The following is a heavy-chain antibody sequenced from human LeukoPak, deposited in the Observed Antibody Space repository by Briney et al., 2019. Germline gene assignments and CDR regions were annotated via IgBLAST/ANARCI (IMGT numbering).Heavy chain of an antibody. Sequence: ASVKVSCKVSGYALTELSMHWVRQAPGKGLEWMGGFDPEDGETIYAQKFQGRVTMTEDISTDTAYMELSSLRSEDTAVYYCATAPTYYDFWSGYYRGYYFDYWGQGTLVTVSS. V-gene: IGHV1-24*01. J-gene: IGHJ4*02. CDR1: GYALTELS. CDR2: FDPEDGET. D-gene: IGHD3-3*01. CDR3: ATAPTYYDFWSGYYRGYYFDY.